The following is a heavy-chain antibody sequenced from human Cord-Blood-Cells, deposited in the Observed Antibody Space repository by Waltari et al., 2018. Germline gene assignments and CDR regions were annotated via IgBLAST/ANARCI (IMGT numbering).Heavy chain of an antibody. Sequence: QVQLQQWGAGLLKPSETLSLTCAVYGGSFSGYYWSWIRQPPGKGLEWIGEINHSGSTNYNPSLKSRVTISVDTSKNQFSLKLSSVTAADTAVYYCARGRWDIVVVVAALWYFDLWGRGTLVTVS. D-gene: IGHD2-15*01. CDR1: GGSFSGYY. CDR3: ARGRWDIVVVVAALWYFDL. J-gene: IGHJ2*01. V-gene: IGHV4-34*01. CDR2: INHSGST.